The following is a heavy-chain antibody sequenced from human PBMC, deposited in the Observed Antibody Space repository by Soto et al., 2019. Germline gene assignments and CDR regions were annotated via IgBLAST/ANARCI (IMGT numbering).Heavy chain of an antibody. V-gene: IGHV3-30-3*01. CDR1: GFTFSSYA. CDR3: ATDKTYYYDSSGCIDD. D-gene: IGHD3-22*01. CDR2: ISYDGSNK. J-gene: IGHJ4*02. Sequence: QVQLVESGGGVVQPGRSLRLSCAASGFTFSSYAMHWVRQAPGKGLEWVAVISYDGSNKYYADSVKGRFTISRDNSKNTLYLQMNSLRAEDTAVYYCATDKTYYYDSSGCIDDWGQGTLVTVSS.